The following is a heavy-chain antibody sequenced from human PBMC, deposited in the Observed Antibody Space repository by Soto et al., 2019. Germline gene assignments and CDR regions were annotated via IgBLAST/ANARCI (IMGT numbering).Heavy chain of an antibody. D-gene: IGHD1-1*01. Sequence: ASVKVSCKASGYTFASSYFNWVRQAPGQGLEWMGWMNPKSGTADYKQKFQGRVTMTRTTSLSTAYLELSSLTSDDTAVYYCATSRGGTGTGSSWLDSWGQGTLVTVSS. CDR3: ATSRGGTGTGSSWLDS. CDR2: MNPKSGTA. V-gene: IGHV1-8*01. J-gene: IGHJ5*01. CDR1: GYTFASSY.